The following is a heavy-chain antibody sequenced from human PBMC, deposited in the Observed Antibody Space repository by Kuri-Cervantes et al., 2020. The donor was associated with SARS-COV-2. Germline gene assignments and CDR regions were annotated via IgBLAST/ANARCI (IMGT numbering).Heavy chain of an antibody. CDR1: GGSISSYY. D-gene: IGHD1-7*01. CDR3: ARVRTGPTSNWFDP. J-gene: IGHJ5*02. V-gene: IGHV4-4*07. Sequence: SETLSLTCTVSGGSISSYYWSWIRQPAGKGLEWIGRICTSGSTNYHPSLKSRVTISVDTSKNQFSLKLSSVTAADTAVYYCARVRTGPTSNWFDPWGQGTLVTVSS. CDR2: ICTSGST.